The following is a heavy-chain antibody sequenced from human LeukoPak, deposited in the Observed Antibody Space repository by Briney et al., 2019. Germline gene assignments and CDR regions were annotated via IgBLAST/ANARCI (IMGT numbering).Heavy chain of an antibody. CDR2: IKDDGSEK. CDR3: AKDRIAYCGGDCYFRDIDY. J-gene: IGHJ4*02. Sequence: GGSLRLSCAASGFTFRSHWMSWVRQAPGEGLEWLANIKDDGSEKYYVDSVKGRFTISRDNANNSLYLQLSSLRVEDTAVYYCAKDRIAYCGGDCYFRDIDYWGQGTLVTVSS. D-gene: IGHD2-21*02. V-gene: IGHV3-7*01. CDR1: GFTFRSHW.